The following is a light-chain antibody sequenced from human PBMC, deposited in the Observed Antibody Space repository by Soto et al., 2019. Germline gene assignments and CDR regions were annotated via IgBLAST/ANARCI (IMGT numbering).Light chain of an antibody. V-gene: IGKV3-20*01. J-gene: IGKJ2*01. CDR3: QQYGSSPPYT. CDR1: QSVSSSY. Sequence: EIVLTQSPGTLSLSPGERATLSCRASQSVSSSYLAWYQQKPGQAPRLLIYGASSRATGIPDRFSGSGSGTDFTLTISRLESEDFGVYYCQQYGSSPPYTFGPGTKLDIK. CDR2: GAS.